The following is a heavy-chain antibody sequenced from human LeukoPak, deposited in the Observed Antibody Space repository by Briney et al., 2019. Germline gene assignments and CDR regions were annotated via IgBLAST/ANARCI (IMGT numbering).Heavy chain of an antibody. Sequence: GGSLRLSCAASGFTFSDYYMSWIRQAPGKGLEWVSYISSSSRYTNYADSVKGRFTISRDNAKNSLYLQMNSLRAEDTAVYYCARSLYDILTGYYSGNWFDPWGQGTLVTVSS. V-gene: IGHV3-11*03. CDR2: ISSSSRYT. CDR3: ARSLYDILTGYYSGNWFDP. D-gene: IGHD3-9*01. CDR1: GFTFSDYY. J-gene: IGHJ5*02.